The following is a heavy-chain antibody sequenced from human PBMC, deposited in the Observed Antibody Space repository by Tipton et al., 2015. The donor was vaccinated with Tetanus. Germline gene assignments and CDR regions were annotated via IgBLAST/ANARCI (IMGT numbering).Heavy chain of an antibody. D-gene: IGHD2-8*01. V-gene: IGHV5-51*01. CDR1: GYIFNNYF. CDR2: IYPGDSDT. Sequence: EVQLVQSGGEVKKPGESLKISCKVSGYIFNNYFIGWVRQKPGKGLEWMGIIYPGDSDTRYLPSFQGQVTLSVDQSINTAGLQWSSLKAADTSMWYCARAHCTDGVCKVDFWGQGALGTVAS. CDR3: ARAHCTDGVCKVDF. J-gene: IGHJ4*02.